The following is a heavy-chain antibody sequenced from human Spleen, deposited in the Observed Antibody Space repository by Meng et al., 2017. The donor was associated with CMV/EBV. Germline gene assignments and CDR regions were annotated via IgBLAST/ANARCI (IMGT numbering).Heavy chain of an antibody. CDR1: GGSFSGYY. D-gene: IGHD2-2*01. J-gene: IGHJ4*02. CDR2: INHSGST. CDR3: ARGRLGRGYCSSTSCQAFDY. V-gene: IGHV4-34*01. Sequence: QVQLQQGGAGLLKPSETLSLTCAGDGGSFSGYYWSWIRQPPGKGLEWIGEINHSGSTNYNPSLKSRVTISVDTSKNQFSLKLSSVTAADTAVYYCARGRLGRGYCSSTSCQAFDYWGQGTLVTVSS.